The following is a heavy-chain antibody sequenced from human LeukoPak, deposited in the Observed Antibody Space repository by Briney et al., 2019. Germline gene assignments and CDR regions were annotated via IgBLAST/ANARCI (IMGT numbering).Heavy chain of an antibody. J-gene: IGHJ6*03. V-gene: IGHV3-30*02. CDR2: IRTDENHK. D-gene: IGHD2-2*01. CDR1: GFTLSSSG. Sequence: PGGSLRLSCAVSGFTLSSSGMHWVRQAPGRGLEWVAFIRTDENHKDYADSVKGRFTISRDSSKSTLYLQTNSLRAEDTAVYYCAKSVIPTAYQGTYYMDVWGKGTTVIVSS. CDR3: AKSVIPTAYQGTYYMDV.